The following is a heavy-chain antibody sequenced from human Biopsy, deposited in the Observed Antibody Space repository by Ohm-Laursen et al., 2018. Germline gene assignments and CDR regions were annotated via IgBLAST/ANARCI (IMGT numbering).Heavy chain of an antibody. Sequence: GSSVKVSCKASGYTFTGYYMHWVRQAPGQGLEWMGWINPNSGVTNYAQRFQGRVTMTRDTSISTAYMELSRLRSDDTAVYYCARDPRHGYGSYFDYWGQGTLVAVSS. CDR2: INPNSGVT. J-gene: IGHJ4*02. CDR1: GYTFTGYY. CDR3: ARDPRHGYGSYFDY. D-gene: IGHD3-10*01. V-gene: IGHV1-2*02.